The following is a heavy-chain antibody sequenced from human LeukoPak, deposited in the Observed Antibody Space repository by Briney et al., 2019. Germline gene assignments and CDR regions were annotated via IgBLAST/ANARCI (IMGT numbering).Heavy chain of an antibody. V-gene: IGHV3-66*01. Sequence: GSLRLSCAASGFNITSNYMNWVRQASGKGVEWVAIIYSGGFTYYRDSVKGRFTIYRDNSKNTVYLQMNSLRVEDTAVYYCAREGMGYFDSWGQGTLVTVSS. CDR3: AREGMGYFDS. CDR2: IYSGGFT. CDR1: GFNITSNY. J-gene: IGHJ4*02. D-gene: IGHD5-24*01.